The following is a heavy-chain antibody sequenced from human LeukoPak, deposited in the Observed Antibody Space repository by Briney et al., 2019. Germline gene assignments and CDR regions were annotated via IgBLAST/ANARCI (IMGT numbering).Heavy chain of an antibody. J-gene: IGHJ6*03. D-gene: IGHD6-19*01. CDR1: GFTFSSYW. V-gene: IGHV3-7*01. CDR3: ARGTYSSGWYLDYYYYMDV. CDR2: IKQDGSEK. Sequence: GGSLRLSCAASGFTFSSYWMSWVRQAPGKGLEWVANIKQDGSEKYYVDSAKGRFTISRDNAKNSLYLQMNSLRAEDTAVYYCARGTYSSGWYLDYYYYMDVWGKGTTVTISS.